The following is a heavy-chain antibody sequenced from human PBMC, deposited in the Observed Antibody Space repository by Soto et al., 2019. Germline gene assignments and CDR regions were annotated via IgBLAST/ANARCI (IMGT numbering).Heavy chain of an antibody. CDR2: IYPGDSDT. D-gene: IGHD6-13*01. CDR3: ARFGRAAAGPRSGYY. J-gene: IGHJ4*02. V-gene: IGHV5-51*01. Sequence: PGESLKISCKGSGYSFTSYWIGWVRQMPGKGLEWMGIIYPGDSDTRYSPSFQGQVTISADKSISTAYLQWSSLKASDTAMYYCARFGRAAAGPRSGYYWGQGTLVTVSS. CDR1: GYSFTSYW.